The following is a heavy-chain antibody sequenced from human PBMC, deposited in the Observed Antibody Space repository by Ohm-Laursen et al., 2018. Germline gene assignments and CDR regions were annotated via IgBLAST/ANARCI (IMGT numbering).Heavy chain of an antibody. CDR1: GFTFSSYG. D-gene: IGHD2-2*01. V-gene: IGHV3-30*18. CDR3: AEGTAYQLLSHNWVDS. Sequence: SLRLSCAASGFTFSSYGMHWVRQAPGKGLEWVAVISYDGSNKYYADSVKGRFTISRDNSKNTLYLQMNSLRAEDTAVFYCAEGTAYQLLSHNWVDSWGQGTLVTVSS. J-gene: IGHJ5*01. CDR2: ISYDGSNK.